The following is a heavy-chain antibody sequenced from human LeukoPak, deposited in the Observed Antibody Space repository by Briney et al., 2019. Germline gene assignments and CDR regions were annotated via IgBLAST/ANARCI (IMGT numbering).Heavy chain of an antibody. V-gene: IGHV3-7*05. D-gene: IGHD5/OR15-5a*01. J-gene: IGHJ4*02. CDR1: GFTFSSYW. Sequence: GGSLRLSCAASGFTFSSYWMSWVRQAPGKGLEWVANIKQDGSEGYYVDSVRGRFTVSRDNAKNSLYLQMNSLRAEDTAVYYCAREDVDIASTPLCDYWGQGALVTVSS. CDR3: AREDVDIASTPLCDY. CDR2: IKQDGSEG.